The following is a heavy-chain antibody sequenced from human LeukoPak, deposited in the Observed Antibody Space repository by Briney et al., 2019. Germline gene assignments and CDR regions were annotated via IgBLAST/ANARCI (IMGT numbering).Heavy chain of an antibody. J-gene: IGHJ5*02. CDR1: GYTFTSYY. D-gene: IGHD3-3*01. Sequence: ASVKVSCKASGYTFTSYYMHWVRQAPGQGLEWMGIINPSGGSTSYAQKFQGRVTMTRDTSTSTVYMELSSLRSEDTAVYYCARGGVTIFGVVTRRNWFDPWGQGTVVTVSS. CDR3: ARGGVTIFGVVTRRNWFDP. V-gene: IGHV1-46*01. CDR2: INPSGGST.